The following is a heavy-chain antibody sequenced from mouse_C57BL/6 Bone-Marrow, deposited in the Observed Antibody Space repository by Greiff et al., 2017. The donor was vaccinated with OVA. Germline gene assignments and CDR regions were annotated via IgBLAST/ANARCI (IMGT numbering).Heavy chain of an antibody. CDR2: ISYDGSN. CDR1: GYSITSGYY. D-gene: IGHD4-1*01. V-gene: IGHV3-6*01. CDR3: AREKGLGRFDY. J-gene: IGHJ2*01. Sequence: EVQLQESGPGLVKPSQSLSLTCSVTGYSITSGYYWNWIRQFPGNKLEWMGYISYDGSNNYNPSLKNRISITRDTSKNQFFLKLNSVTTEDTATYYCAREKGLGRFDYWGQGTTLTVSS.